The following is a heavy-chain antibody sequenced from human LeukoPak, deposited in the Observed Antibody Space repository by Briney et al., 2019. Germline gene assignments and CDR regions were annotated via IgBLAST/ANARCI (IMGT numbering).Heavy chain of an antibody. CDR3: ARENPIGYCSGGSCYTVPFFYYYYYMDV. Sequence: SETLSLTCTVSGGSISPYYWSWIRQPPGKGLEWIGYIYYSGSTNYNPSLKSRVTISVDTSKNQFSLKLSSVTAADTAVYYCARENPIGYCSGGSCYTVPFFYYYYYMDVWGKGTTVTVSS. J-gene: IGHJ6*03. V-gene: IGHV4-59*12. CDR2: IYYSGST. CDR1: GGSISPYY. D-gene: IGHD2-15*01.